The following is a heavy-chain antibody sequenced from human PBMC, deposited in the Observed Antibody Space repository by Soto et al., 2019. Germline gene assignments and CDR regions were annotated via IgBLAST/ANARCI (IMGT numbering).Heavy chain of an antibody. J-gene: IGHJ4*02. CDR3: ARQGRAVSSYYFYY. CDR2: ISTNGGST. CDR1: GFTFSSYA. V-gene: IGHV3-64*01. D-gene: IGHD3-10*01. Sequence: EVQLVESGGGLVQPGGSLRLSCAASGFTFSSYAMHWVRQAPGKGLEYVSAISTNGGSTYYANSVKGRFTISRDNSKNTLYLQMGSLRAEYMAVYYCARQGRAVSSYYFYYWGQGTLVTVSS.